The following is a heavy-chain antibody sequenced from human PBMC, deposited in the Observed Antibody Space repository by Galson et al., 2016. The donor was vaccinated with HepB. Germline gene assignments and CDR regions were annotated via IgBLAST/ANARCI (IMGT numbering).Heavy chain of an antibody. Sequence: ETLSLTCAVSGVSINSNNWWGWIRQAPGKGLEWIGYIDYTGSTYYNPSVKSRVTISVDTSKNQFSLNLSSVTAADTAVYYCARHSSYYGNFDYWGQGTLVTVSS. CDR3: ARHSSYYGNFDY. CDR2: IDYTGST. CDR1: GVSINSNNW. V-gene: IGHV4-28*01. J-gene: IGHJ4*02. D-gene: IGHD2-15*01.